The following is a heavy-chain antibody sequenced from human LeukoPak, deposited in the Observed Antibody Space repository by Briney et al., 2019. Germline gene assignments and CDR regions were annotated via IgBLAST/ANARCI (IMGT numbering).Heavy chain of an antibody. CDR2: IKQDGSEK. Sequence: PGGSLRLSCAASGFTFSSYWMSWVRQAPGKGLEWVANIKQDGSEKYYVDSVKGRFTISRDNAKNSLYLQMNSLRAEDTAVYYCARVTSNYGDYYYYYYYMDVWGKGTTVTVSS. V-gene: IGHV3-7*01. CDR3: ARVTSNYGDYYYYYYYMDV. CDR1: GFTFSSYW. J-gene: IGHJ6*03. D-gene: IGHD4-17*01.